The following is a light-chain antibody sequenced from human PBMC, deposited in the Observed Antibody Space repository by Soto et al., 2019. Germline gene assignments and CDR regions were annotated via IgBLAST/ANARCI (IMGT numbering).Light chain of an antibody. J-gene: IGKJ1*01. Sequence: ESVLTQSPGTLSLSPGERATLSCRASQSVSSSFLAWYQLKPGQAPRLLIYGASSRATGIPDGFSGSGSGTDFTLTISRLEPEDFAVYYCQQYDSSPWTFGQGTKVEIK. CDR1: QSVSSSF. CDR2: GAS. V-gene: IGKV3-20*01. CDR3: QQYDSSPWT.